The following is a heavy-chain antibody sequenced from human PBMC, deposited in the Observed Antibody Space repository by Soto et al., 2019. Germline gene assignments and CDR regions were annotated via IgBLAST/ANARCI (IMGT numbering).Heavy chain of an antibody. Sequence: QVQLQESGPGLVKPSETLSLTCTVSGGSINKYYWSWIRQFPGEGLEWIGYIYYTGSSNYNPSLKSRATISVDTSKNQFSLKLRFVTAADTAVYYCARRCAGDCYSSEAFAYWGQGALVIVSS. CDR2: IYYTGSS. CDR1: GGSINKYY. J-gene: IGHJ4*02. D-gene: IGHD2-21*01. V-gene: IGHV4-59*01. CDR3: ARRCAGDCYSSEAFAY.